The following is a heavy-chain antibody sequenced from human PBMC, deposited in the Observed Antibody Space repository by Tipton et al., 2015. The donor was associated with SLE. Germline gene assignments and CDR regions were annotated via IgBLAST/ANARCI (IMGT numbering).Heavy chain of an antibody. J-gene: IGHJ6*03. D-gene: IGHD1-1*01. Sequence: TLSLTCALYGGSFSGYYWNWIRQPPGKGLEWIGEINHRGSTNNNPSLKSRVTISVDTSKNQFSLKLSSVTAADTAVYYCARAPGLERSFYYYYYMDVWDKGTTVPVSS. CDR3: ARAPGLERSFYYYYYMDV. CDR1: GGSFSGYY. V-gene: IGHV4-34*01. CDR2: INHRGST.